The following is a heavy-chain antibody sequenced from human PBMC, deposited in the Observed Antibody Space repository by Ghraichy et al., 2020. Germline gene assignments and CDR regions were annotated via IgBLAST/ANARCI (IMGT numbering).Heavy chain of an antibody. CDR1: GYTFTSYG. Sequence: SVKVSCKTFGYTFTSYGISWVRQAPGQGLEWIGMISGYNGNTNYVQKFQGRVTMTTDTSTSTAYMELRSLISDDTAVYYCARGALPGYYDSWGQGTLVTVSS. CDR2: ISGYNGNT. CDR3: ARGALPGYYDS. V-gene: IGHV1-18*01. D-gene: IGHD3-9*01. J-gene: IGHJ4*02.